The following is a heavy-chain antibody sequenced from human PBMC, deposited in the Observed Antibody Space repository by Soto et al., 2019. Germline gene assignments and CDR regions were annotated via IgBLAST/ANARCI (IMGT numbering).Heavy chain of an antibody. J-gene: IGHJ4*01. Sequence: GGSLRLSCAASGFTVSSNYMSWVRQAPGKGLEWVSVIYSGGSTYYADSVKGRFTISADNAENSVILQMNSLRDEDSAVYFRVRDRDLYRDMFHADLWGQGTLVTVSS. CDR2: IYSGGST. CDR3: VRDRDLYRDMFHADL. CDR1: GFTVSSNY. V-gene: IGHV3-66*01. D-gene: IGHD3-10*02.